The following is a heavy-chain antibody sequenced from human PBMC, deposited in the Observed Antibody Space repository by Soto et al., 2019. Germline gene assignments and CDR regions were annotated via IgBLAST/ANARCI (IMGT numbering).Heavy chain of an antibody. CDR1: NGSITGSDW. D-gene: IGHD6-6*01. Sequence: QVQLQESGPGLVKPSGTLSLTCTVSNGSITGSDWWIWVRQPPGKGLEWIGEIYHGGSTNYNPSLKSRVTISVDKSKNNFSLKLSSLTAADTAVYYCARGLGQENRRYLDVWGKGTTVTVSS. CDR2: IYHGGST. J-gene: IGHJ6*03. V-gene: IGHV4-4*02. CDR3: ARGLGQENRRYLDV.